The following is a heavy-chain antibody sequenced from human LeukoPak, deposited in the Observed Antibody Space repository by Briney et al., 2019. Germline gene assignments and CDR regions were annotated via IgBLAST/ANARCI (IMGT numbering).Heavy chain of an antibody. J-gene: IGHJ5*02. Sequence: SETLSLTCTVSGDSFNNYYWSWIRQPAGKGLEWIGQIYTSENTNYNPSLKSRVTMSVDTSKNQFSLKLSSVTAADTAVYYCAKDYEPLVGVHRWGDWFDPWGQGTLVTVSS. D-gene: IGHD1-26*01. V-gene: IGHV4-4*07. CDR1: GDSFNNYY. CDR2: IYTSENT. CDR3: AKDYEPLVGVHRWGDWFDP.